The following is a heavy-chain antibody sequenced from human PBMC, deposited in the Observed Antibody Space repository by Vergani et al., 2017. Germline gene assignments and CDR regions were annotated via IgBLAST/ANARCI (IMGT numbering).Heavy chain of an antibody. D-gene: IGHD2-2*03. V-gene: IGHV3-15*01. Sequence: EVQLVESGGGLVKPGGSLRLSCAASGFTFSNAWMSWVRQAPGKGLEWVGRIKSKTDGGTTDYAAPVKGRFTISRDDSKNSLYLQMNSLKTEDTAVYYCTTDMDNGAFDIWGQGTMVTVSS. CDR2: IKSKTDGGTT. J-gene: IGHJ3*02. CDR1: GFTFSNAW. CDR3: TTDMDNGAFDI.